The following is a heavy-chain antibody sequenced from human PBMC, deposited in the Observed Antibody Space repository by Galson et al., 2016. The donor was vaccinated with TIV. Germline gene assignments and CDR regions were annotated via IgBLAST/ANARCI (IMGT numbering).Heavy chain of an antibody. V-gene: IGHV3-11*01. CDR2: ISYSCSAK. Sequence: SGFTFSDYYMTWIRQAPGKGLEWLSHISYSCSAKYDADSMKGRLTMSRDIAKTSMYLVMSSLRAEDTAVYYCARYSGKSYALDVWGQGTAVTVSS. D-gene: IGHD1-26*01. J-gene: IGHJ6*02. CDR3: ARYSGKSYALDV. CDR1: GFTFSDYY.